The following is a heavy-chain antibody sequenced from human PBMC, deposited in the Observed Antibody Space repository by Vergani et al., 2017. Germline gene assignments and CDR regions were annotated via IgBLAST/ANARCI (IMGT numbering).Heavy chain of an antibody. D-gene: IGHD2-2*02. CDR1: GFTFSSYW. CDR3: AKAKGGWGSYQLLYGYFDY. V-gene: IGHV3-7*01. J-gene: IGHJ4*02. CDR2: IKQDGSEK. Sequence: EVQLVESGGGLVQPGGSLRLSCAASGFTFSSYWMSRVRQAPGKGLEWVANIKQDGSEKYYVDSVKGRFTISRDNAKNSLYLQMNSLRAEDTAVYYCAKAKGGWGSYQLLYGYFDYWGQGTLVTVSS.